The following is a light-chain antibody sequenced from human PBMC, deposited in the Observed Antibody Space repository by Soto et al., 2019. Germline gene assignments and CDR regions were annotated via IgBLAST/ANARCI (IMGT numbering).Light chain of an antibody. J-gene: IGLJ2*01. V-gene: IGLV2-18*02. CDR3: SSYTSSSTPHVV. CDR1: SSDVGSYNR. CDR2: GVS. Sequence: QSVLTQPPSVSGSPGQSVTISCTGTSSDVGSYNRVSWYQQPPGTAPKLMIYGVSNRPSGVPDRFSGSKSGNTASLTISGLQAEDEADYYCSSYTSSSTPHVVFGGGTKLTVL.